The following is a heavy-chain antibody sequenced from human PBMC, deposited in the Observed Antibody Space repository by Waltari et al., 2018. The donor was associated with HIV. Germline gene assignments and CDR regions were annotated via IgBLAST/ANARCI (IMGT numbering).Heavy chain of an antibody. CDR2: ISYEGSNK. D-gene: IGHD2-21*02. CDR1: GFSFTSYG. V-gene: IGHV3-30*18. CDR3: AKDYFVVVTAAGPFDP. J-gene: IGHJ5*02. Sequence: QVKLVESGGGVVQPGRSLRLSCAASGFSFTSYGMPWVRQSPGKGLEWVAVISYEGSNKYCADYVKGLFTICIDNSKNPLYLKMNSLRAEDTAVYYCAKDYFVVVTAAGPFDPWGQGTLVTVSS.